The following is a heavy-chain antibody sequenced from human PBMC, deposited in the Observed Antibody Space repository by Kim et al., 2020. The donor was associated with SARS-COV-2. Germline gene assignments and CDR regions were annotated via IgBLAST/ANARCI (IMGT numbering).Heavy chain of an antibody. Sequence: YADSVKGRFTISRDNSKNTLYLQMNSLRAEDTAVHYCAKESITIFGVEGVWGQGTLVTVSS. V-gene: IGHV3-23*01. J-gene: IGHJ4*02. CDR3: AKESITIFGVEGV. D-gene: IGHD3-3*01.